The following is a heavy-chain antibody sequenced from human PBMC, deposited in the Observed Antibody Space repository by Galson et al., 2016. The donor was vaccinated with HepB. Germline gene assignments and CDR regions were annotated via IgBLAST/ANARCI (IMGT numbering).Heavy chain of an antibody. CDR3: ARPISGTSLSDFDD. Sequence: SETLSLTCSVSGASNIMNKYFWGWIRQPPGKGLEWIGSMFSTGSSYFNLSLKSRVSMSIDTSTNRLSLKLRSVTAADTAFYYCARPISGTSLSDFDDWGQGILVTVSS. V-gene: IGHV4-39*02. CDR2: MFSTGSS. D-gene: IGHD1-20*01. CDR1: GASNIMNKYF. J-gene: IGHJ4*02.